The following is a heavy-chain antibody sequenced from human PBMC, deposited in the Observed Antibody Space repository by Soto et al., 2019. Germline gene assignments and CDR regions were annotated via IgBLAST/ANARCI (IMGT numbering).Heavy chain of an antibody. Sequence: QVQLVQSGAEVKKPGSSVTVSCKASGGTFSSYIINWVRQAPGQGLEWMGRIIPIVAIANYAQKFQGRVTITAEKSTSTAYMELSSLRSEDTAVYYCARESGTYDSNGPDACDIGGQGTMVTVSS. CDR3: ARESGTYDSNGPDACDI. J-gene: IGHJ3*02. CDR1: GGTFSSYI. D-gene: IGHD3-22*01. V-gene: IGHV1-69*08. CDR2: IIPIVAIA.